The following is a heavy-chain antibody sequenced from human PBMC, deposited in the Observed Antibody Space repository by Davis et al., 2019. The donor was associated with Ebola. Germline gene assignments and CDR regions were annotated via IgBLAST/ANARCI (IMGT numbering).Heavy chain of an antibody. CDR1: GGSITDSSSHY. D-gene: IGHD1-26*01. CDR3: ARAVGATTVWFDP. J-gene: IGHJ5*02. V-gene: IGHV4-39*01. Sequence: SETLSLTCTLSGGSITDSSSHYWVWLRQPPGKGLEWIGSVFYTGKTYYSPSLKSRVSLSVDTARNQFSLKLSSVTAADTAVYYCARAVGATTVWFDPWGQGTLVTVSS. CDR2: VFYTGKT.